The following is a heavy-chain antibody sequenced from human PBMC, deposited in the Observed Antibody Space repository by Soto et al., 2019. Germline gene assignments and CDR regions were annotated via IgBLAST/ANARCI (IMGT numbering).Heavy chain of an antibody. CDR2: ISGSTI. CDR1: GFTFSSYA. Sequence: AGGSLRLSCAASGFTFSSYAMSLVRQAPGKGLEWVSAISGSTIYYADSVKGRFTISRDNAKNSLYLQMNSLRAEDTAVYYCARGNVDGDLAEYFQHWGQGTLVTVSS. V-gene: IGHV3-21*04. J-gene: IGHJ1*01. CDR3: ARGNVDGDLAEYFQH. D-gene: IGHD4-17*01.